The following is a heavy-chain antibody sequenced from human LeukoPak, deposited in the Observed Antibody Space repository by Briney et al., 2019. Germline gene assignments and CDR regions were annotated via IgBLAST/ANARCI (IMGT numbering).Heavy chain of an antibody. Sequence: SETLSLTCTVSGASIRSSYWGWIRQPPGKGLEWIGSIYYSGSTDYNPSLKSRVTISVDTSKNQFSLKLRSVTAADTAVYYCARKYSSSSDPFDYWGQGTLVTVSS. V-gene: IGHV4-39*01. J-gene: IGHJ4*02. CDR2: IYYSGST. CDR3: ARKYSSSSDPFDY. CDR1: GASIRSSY. D-gene: IGHD6-6*01.